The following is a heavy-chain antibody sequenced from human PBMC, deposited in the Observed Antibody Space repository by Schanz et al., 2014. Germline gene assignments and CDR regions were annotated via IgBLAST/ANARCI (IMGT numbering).Heavy chain of an antibody. J-gene: IGHJ4*02. CDR1: GFTFSVYS. CDR2: ITTSGSST. CDR3: AREKRRTEVVLDH. V-gene: IGHV3-64*04. Sequence: VQLVESGGGLVQPGGSLRLSCTASGFTFSVYSMHWVRQTPGKGLEHVSGITTSGSSTVYADSVKGRFTISRDNAKNSLYLQMNSLRAEDTAVYYCAREKRRTEVVLDHWGQGTLVTVS.